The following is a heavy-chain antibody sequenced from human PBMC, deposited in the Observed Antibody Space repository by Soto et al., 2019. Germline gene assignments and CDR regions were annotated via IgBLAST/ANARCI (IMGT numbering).Heavy chain of an antibody. CDR3: AVPHILTGYYTFDY. CDR2: INHSGST. CDR1: GGSFSGYY. J-gene: IGHJ4*02. V-gene: IGHV4-34*01. Sequence: SETLSLTCAVYGGSFSGYYWSWIRQPPGKGLEWIGEINHSGSTNYNPSLKSRVNISVDTSKNQFSLKLSSVTAADTAVYYCAVPHILTGYYTFDYWGQGTLVTVSS. D-gene: IGHD3-9*01.